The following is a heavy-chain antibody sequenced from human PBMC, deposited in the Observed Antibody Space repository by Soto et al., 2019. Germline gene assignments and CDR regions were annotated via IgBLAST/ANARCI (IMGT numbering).Heavy chain of an antibody. CDR3: ARCPQPPDTADPYAVDV. V-gene: IGHV1-69*18. CDR1: GGTFSRSG. J-gene: IGHJ6*02. Sequence: QVQLVQSGTEVKKPGASVKVSCKASGGTFSRSGFHWVRQAPGQGLEWMGMIVPSVDTTNYAQKLQARVTISADQFTSTVYMELRSLISEDTAVYYCARCPQPPDTADPYAVDVWGQGTRVIVSS. D-gene: IGHD5-18*01. CDR2: IVPSVDTT.